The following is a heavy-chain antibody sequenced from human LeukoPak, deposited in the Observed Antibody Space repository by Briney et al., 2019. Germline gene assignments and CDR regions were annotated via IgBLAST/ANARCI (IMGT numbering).Heavy chain of an antibody. V-gene: IGHV1-2*02. CDR3: ARGGRYYDFWYLFQH. Sequence: GASVKVSCKASGYTFTDYYVHWVRQAPGQGLEWMGWINPNSGGTNYAQKFQGRVTMTRDTSISTAYIELSRLRSDDTAVYYCARGGRYYDFWYLFQHWGQGTLVAVSS. CDR2: INPNSGGT. J-gene: IGHJ1*01. D-gene: IGHD3-3*01. CDR1: GYTFTDYY.